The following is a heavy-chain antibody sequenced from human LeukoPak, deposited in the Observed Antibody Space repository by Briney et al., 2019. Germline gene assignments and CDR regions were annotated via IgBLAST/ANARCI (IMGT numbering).Heavy chain of an antibody. CDR3: AKDTSIGRYCTNGVCSPFDY. V-gene: IGHV3-23*01. CDR2: ISDTGATT. CDR1: GFTFSNCG. J-gene: IGHJ4*02. D-gene: IGHD2-8*01. Sequence: GGSLRLSCAASGFTFSNCGMSWVRQAPGKGLEWVSAISDTGATTYDADSVKGRFTISRDNSRSTLYLQMKSLRAEDTALYYCAKDTSIGRYCTNGVCSPFDYWGQGALVTVSS.